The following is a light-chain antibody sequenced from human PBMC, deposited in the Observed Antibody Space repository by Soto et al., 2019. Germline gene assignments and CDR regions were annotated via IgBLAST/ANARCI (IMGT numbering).Light chain of an antibody. CDR3: HQRQSWPRT. J-gene: IGKJ1*01. CDR2: LAS. CDR1: QAVNTR. Sequence: EIELTQSPATLSSFPGDRVTLSCRASQAVNTRLAWYQHKPGQAPRLLIYLASNRAAGVPARFSGSGSGTDFTLTISNVEPEDFAVYYCHQRQSWPRTFGQGTKVDIK. V-gene: IGKV3-11*01.